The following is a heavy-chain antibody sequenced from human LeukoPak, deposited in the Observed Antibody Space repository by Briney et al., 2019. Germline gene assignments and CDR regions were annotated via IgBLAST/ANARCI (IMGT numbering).Heavy chain of an antibody. CDR3: ARHEHGSGSYADSTFDY. V-gene: IGHV4-39*01. CDR2: IYYSGST. D-gene: IGHD3-10*01. CDR1: GGSISSSSYY. J-gene: IGHJ4*02. Sequence: PSETLSLTCTVSGGSISSSSYYWGWIRQPPGKGLEWIGSIYYSGSTYYNPSLKSRVTISVDTSKNQFSLKLSSVTAADTAVYYCARHEHGSGSYADSTFDYWGQGTLVTVSS.